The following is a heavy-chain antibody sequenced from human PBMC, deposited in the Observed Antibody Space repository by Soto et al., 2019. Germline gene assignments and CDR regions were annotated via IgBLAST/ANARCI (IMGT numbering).Heavy chain of an antibody. CDR3: ARVPVEKGPSSPENYFDY. V-gene: IGHV4-31*03. J-gene: IGHJ4*02. CDR1: GGSISSGGYY. CDR2: IYYSGST. Sequence: PSETLSLTCTVSGGSISSGGYYWSWIRQHPGKGLEWIGYIYYSGSTYYNPSLKSRVTISVDTSKTQFSLKLSSVTAADTAVYYCARVPVEKGPSSPENYFDYWGQGTLVTVSS.